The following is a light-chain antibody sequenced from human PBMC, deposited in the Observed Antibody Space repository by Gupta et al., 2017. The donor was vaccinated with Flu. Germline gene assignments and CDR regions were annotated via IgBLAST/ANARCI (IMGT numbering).Light chain of an antibody. J-gene: IGLJ2*01. V-gene: IGLV3-21*02. CDR2: YDS. CDR1: NIASKS. CDR3: QVWDSSSDHSVV. Sequence: YVLTPPPSASVAPGQRARMTCQGNNIASKSVHWSQQSPGLAPVLVVFYDSDRRSGIPERFAGSNSGNTATLTISRAEGGDEADYYCQVWDSSSDHSVVFGGGTKLTVL.